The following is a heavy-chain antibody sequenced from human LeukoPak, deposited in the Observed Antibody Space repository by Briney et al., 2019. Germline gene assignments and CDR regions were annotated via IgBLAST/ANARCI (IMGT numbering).Heavy chain of an antibody. CDR3: VPLNWNPPGDFDR. V-gene: IGHV3-7*01. Sequence: GGSLRLSCAASGFTFSNYWMNWVRQAPGKGLEWVANIKEDGSDKYYVDSVKGRFSISKDNAKNSLYLQMNSLRIEDTAVYYCVPLNWNPPGDFDRWGQGTLVTVSS. D-gene: IGHD1-20*01. CDR2: IKEDGSDK. J-gene: IGHJ4*02. CDR1: GFTFSNYW.